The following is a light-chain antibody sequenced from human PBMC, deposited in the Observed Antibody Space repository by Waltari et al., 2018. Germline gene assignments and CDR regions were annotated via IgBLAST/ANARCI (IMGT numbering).Light chain of an antibody. CDR2: KVD. V-gene: IGLV2-8*01. CDR1: SSDVGGYDH. J-gene: IGLJ2*01. CDR3: SSYAGTNKYVL. Sequence: QSALTQPPSASGSPGQSVTISCTGTSSDVGGYDHVSWYQQHPGKAPKLILYKVDKRPSGVPYRFSGSKSGNTASLTVSGLQAEDESNYYCSSYAGTNKYVLFGGGTKLTVL.